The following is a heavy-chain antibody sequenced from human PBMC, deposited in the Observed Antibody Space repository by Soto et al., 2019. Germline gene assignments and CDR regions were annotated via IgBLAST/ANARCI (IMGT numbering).Heavy chain of an antibody. CDR2: ISYDGSNK. CDR3: AKDGGYCSGGSCYFNWFDP. CDR1: GFTFSSYG. J-gene: IGHJ5*02. D-gene: IGHD2-15*01. V-gene: IGHV3-30*18. Sequence: QVQLVESGGGVVQPGRSLRLSCAASGFTFSSYGMHWVRQAPGKGLEWVAVISYDGSNKYYADSVKGRFTISRDNSKNTLYLQINSLRAEDTAVYYCAKDGGYCSGGSCYFNWFDPWGQGTLVTVSS.